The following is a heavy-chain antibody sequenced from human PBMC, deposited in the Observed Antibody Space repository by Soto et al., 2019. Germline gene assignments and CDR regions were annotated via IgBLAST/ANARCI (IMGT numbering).Heavy chain of an antibody. J-gene: IGHJ6*02. CDR1: GYTLTELS. D-gene: IGHD6-25*01. V-gene: IGHV1-24*01. CDR2: FDPEDGET. CDR3: ATARRGSYGIVV. Sequence: ASVKVSCKVSGYTLTELSMHWVRQAPGKGLEWMGGFDPEDGETIYAQKFQGRVTMTEDTSTDTAYMELSSLRSEDTAVYYCATARRGSYGIVVSYQGPTSTDPS.